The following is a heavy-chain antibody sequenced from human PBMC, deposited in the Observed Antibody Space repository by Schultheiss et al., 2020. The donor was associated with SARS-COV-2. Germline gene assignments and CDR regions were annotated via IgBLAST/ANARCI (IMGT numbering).Heavy chain of an antibody. J-gene: IGHJ4*02. Sequence: GGSLRLSCTDSGFTFSDENMNWVRQAPGKGLEWLAYIDRWSRVITYGDSVKGRFTITRDNAKKSLYLQMHSLRAEDTAVYYCARGLTEYFDYWGQGTLVTVSS. CDR1: GFTFSDEN. V-gene: IGHV3-48*01. CDR3: ARGLTEYFDY. CDR2: IDRWSRVI. D-gene: IGHD7-27*01.